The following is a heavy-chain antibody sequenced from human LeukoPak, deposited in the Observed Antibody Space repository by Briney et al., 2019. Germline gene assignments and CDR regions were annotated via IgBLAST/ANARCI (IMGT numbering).Heavy chain of an antibody. V-gene: IGHV3-23*01. D-gene: IGHD3-3*01. CDR2: ITGSGDST. Sequence: PGGSLRLSCAGSGFTFSNYPISWVRQAPGKGLEWVSAITGSGDSTYYADSVKGRFTISRDNSKNTLDLQMNSLRAEDTAVYYCAKTNTGFWSGYFTFWGQGTLVTVSS. J-gene: IGHJ4*02. CDR3: AKTNTGFWSGYFTF. CDR1: GFTFSNYP.